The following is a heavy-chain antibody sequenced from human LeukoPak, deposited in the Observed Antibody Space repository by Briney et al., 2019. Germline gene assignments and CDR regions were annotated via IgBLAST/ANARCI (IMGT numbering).Heavy chain of an antibody. J-gene: IGHJ4*01. D-gene: IGHD1-26*01. CDR2: ISGSGGST. Sequence: GGSLRLSCAASGFTFSSYAMSWVRQAPGKGLEWVSAISGSGGSTYYADSVKGRFTISRDNSKNTLYLQMNSLRAEDTAVYYCPKDLRRVGAEFDYWGQGTLVTVSS. V-gene: IGHV3-23*01. CDR1: GFTFSSYA. CDR3: PKDLRRVGAEFDY.